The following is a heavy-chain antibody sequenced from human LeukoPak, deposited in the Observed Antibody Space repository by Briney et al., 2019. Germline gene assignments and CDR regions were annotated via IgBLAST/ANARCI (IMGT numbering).Heavy chain of an antibody. CDR2: IYDRGST. Sequence: SQTLSLTCTVSGGSISTGGYYWNWIRQHPGTGLEWIGCIYDRGSTCYNASLKRRITISLDTSKNQFSLKLKSVTAADTAMYYCAALLGDGSIDYWGQGTLVTVSS. J-gene: IGHJ4*02. D-gene: IGHD2-21*02. V-gene: IGHV4-31*03. CDR3: AALLGDGSIDY. CDR1: GGSISTGGYY.